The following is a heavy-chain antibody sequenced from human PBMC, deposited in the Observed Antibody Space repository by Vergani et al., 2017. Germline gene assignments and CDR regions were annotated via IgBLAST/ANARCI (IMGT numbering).Heavy chain of an antibody. CDR1: GFTFTSSA. Sequence: QMQLVQSGPEVKKPGTSVKVSCKASGFTFTSSAVQWVRQARGQRIEWIGWIVVGSGNTNYAQKFQERVTITRDMSTSTAYMELSSLRSEDTAVYYCAAAPSHYYDSSGGWGQGTLVTVSS. CDR2: IVVGSGNT. CDR3: AAAPSHYYDSSGG. D-gene: IGHD3-22*01. V-gene: IGHV1-58*01. J-gene: IGHJ4*02.